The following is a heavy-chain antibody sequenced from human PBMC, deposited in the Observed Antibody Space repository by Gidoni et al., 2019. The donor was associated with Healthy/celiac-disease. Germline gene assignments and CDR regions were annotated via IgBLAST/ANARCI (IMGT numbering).Heavy chain of an antibody. Sequence: EVQLVQSGAEVKKPGESLKISCKGSGYSFTSYWIGWVRQMPGKGLEWMGIIYPGDSDTRYSPSFQGQVTISADKSISTAYLQWSSLKASDTAMYYCARQSKDYYDSNGYYYGSAFDIWGQGTMVTVSS. V-gene: IGHV5-51*01. CDR1: GYSFTSYW. CDR3: ARQSKDYYDSNGYYYGSAFDI. CDR2: IYPGDSDT. D-gene: IGHD3-22*01. J-gene: IGHJ3*02.